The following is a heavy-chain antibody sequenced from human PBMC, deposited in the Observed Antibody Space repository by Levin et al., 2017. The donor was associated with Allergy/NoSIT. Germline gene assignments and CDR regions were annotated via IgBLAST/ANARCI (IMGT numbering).Heavy chain of an antibody. J-gene: IGHJ4*02. Sequence: LRLSCKVSGGSISSGSYYWSWIRQPAAKGLEWIGRMYSSGSANYNPSLKSRVTISVDTSKNQFSLKLSSVTAADTAVYYCARAEVGSEHWGQGTLVTVSS. D-gene: IGHD3-10*01. CDR3: ARAEVGSEH. CDR1: GGSISSGSYY. V-gene: IGHV4-61*02. CDR2: MYSSGSA.